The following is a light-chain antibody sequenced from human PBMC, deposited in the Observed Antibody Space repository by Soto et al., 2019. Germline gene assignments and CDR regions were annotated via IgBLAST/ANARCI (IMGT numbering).Light chain of an antibody. V-gene: IGKV3-15*01. CDR1: QSVRIN. CDR3: QQYNNWPRELT. Sequence: EIVMTQSPATLSVSPGERATLSCRASQSVRINLAWYQQKPGQAPRLLIYGASSRATGIPARFSGSGSGTDFTLTISSLQSEDFAVYYWQQYNNWPRELTFGGGTKVEIK. CDR2: GAS. J-gene: IGKJ4*01.